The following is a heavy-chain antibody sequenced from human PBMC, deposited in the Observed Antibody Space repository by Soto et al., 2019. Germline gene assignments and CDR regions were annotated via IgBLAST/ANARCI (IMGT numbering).Heavy chain of an antibody. CDR2: ISGSGCSK. J-gene: IGHJ4*02. CDR3: AKGGGWFGEFVGFDY. D-gene: IGHD3-10*01. CDR1: GFTFSSYA. V-gene: IGHV3-23*01. Sequence: EVQLLESGGGLVQPGGSLRLSCAASGFTFSSYAMSWVRQPPGKGLEWVSGISGSGCSKYYADSVKGRFTISKDNSKNTRYLPMNSLRAEDTAVYYCAKGGGWFGEFVGFDYWGQGTLVTVSS.